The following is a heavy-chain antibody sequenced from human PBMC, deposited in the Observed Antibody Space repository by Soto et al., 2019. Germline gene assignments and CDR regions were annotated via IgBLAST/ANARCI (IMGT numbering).Heavy chain of an antibody. CDR2: IYSTGTT. CDR3: AKDGRGSGSHYNSFGY. CDR1: GFTVGNNY. J-gene: IGHJ4*02. Sequence: GGSLRLSCAASGFTVGNNYMSWVRQAPGKGLEWVSLIYSTGTTKCADSVKGRFTVSRDNAKNTLYLQMNSLRAEDTAVYYCAKDGRGSGSHYNSFGYWGQGTLVTVSS. D-gene: IGHD3-10*01. V-gene: IGHV3-53*01.